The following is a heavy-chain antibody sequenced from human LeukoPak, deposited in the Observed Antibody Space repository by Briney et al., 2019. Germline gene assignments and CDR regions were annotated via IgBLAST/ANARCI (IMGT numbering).Heavy chain of an antibody. Sequence: GGSLRLSCAASGFTFSSYAMSWGRPAPGKGLEWVSTISGSGGSTYYADSVKGRFTISRDNSKNMMYLQMNSLRAEDTAVYYCAIELRYFDWLFFSGLEGAFDIWGQGTMVTVSS. CDR1: GFTFSSYA. D-gene: IGHD3-9*01. CDR2: ISGSGGST. V-gene: IGHV3-23*01. J-gene: IGHJ3*02. CDR3: AIELRYFDWLFFSGLEGAFDI.